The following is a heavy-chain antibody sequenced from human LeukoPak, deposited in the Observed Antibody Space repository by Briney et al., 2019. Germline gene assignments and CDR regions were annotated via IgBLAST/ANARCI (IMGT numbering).Heavy chain of an antibody. CDR1: GGSISGYY. V-gene: IGHV4-59*08. D-gene: IGHD5-18*01. CDR3: ARHVGYGNNWFDP. CDR2: TYYSGTT. J-gene: IGHJ5*02. Sequence: PSETLSLTCTVSGGSISGYYWSWIRQPPGKGLEWIGYTYYSGTTNYNPSLKSRVTISVDTSKNQFSLKLRSVTAADTAMYYCARHVGYGNNWFDPWGQGTPVTVSS.